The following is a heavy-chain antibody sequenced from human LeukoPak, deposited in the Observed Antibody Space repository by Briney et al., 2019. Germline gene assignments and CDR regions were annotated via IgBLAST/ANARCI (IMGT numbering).Heavy chain of an antibody. D-gene: IGHD1/OR15-1a*01. CDR1: GYIFTTYW. CDR2: IFPGDSDT. V-gene: IGHV5-51*01. J-gene: IGHJ4*02. Sequence: GESLKIPCQGSGYIFTTYWIGWVRQMPGKGLEWMGIIFPGDSDTIYSPSFQGQVTISADKSINTAYLQWSSLKASDTAMYYCATSESQTKFDYWGQGTLVTASS. CDR3: ATSESQTKFDY.